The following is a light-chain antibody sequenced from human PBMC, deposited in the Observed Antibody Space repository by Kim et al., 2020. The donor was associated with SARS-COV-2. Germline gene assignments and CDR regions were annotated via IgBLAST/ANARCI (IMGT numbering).Light chain of an antibody. Sequence: EIVLTQSPGTLSLSPGARATLSCRASQSVSSSYLAWYQQKPGQAPRLLIYGASSRATGIPDRFSGSGSGTDFTLTISRLEPEDFAVYYCQQYGSSPLTFGGGTKLEI. V-gene: IGKV3-20*01. CDR3: QQYGSSPLT. J-gene: IGKJ4*01. CDR2: GAS. CDR1: QSVSSSY.